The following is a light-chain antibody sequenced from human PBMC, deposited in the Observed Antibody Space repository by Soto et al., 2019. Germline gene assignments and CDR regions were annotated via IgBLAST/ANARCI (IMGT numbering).Light chain of an antibody. CDR2: DAS. Sequence: EIVLTQSPATLSLSPGERATLSCRASQSVTSYLAWYQQKPGQAPRLLIYDASNRATGIPARFSGSGSGTDFTRTISSLEPEDCAVYYCQQRSNWPWTFGQGTKVEIK. CDR3: QQRSNWPWT. CDR1: QSVTSY. V-gene: IGKV3-11*01. J-gene: IGKJ1*01.